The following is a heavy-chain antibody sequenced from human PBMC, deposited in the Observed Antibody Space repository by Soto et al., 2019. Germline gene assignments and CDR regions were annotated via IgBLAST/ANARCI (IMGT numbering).Heavy chain of an antibody. CDR3: AKEASSSITVFDY. D-gene: IGHD6-6*01. Sequence: GGSLRLSCAASGFTFSSYGMHWVRQGPGKGLEWVAVISYDGSNKYYADSVKGRFTISRDNSKNTLYLQMNSLRAEDTAVYYCAKEASSSITVFDYWGQGTLVTVS. V-gene: IGHV3-30*18. CDR2: ISYDGSNK. J-gene: IGHJ4*02. CDR1: GFTFSSYG.